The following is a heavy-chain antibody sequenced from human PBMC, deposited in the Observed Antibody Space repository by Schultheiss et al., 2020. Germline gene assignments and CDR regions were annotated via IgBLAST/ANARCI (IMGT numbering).Heavy chain of an antibody. D-gene: IGHD3-22*01. CDR1: GFTFSSYN. CDR2: ISSSSGAI. CDR3: ARDRHYYDSSGYYY. Sequence: GGSLRLSCAASGFTFSSYNMHWVRQAPGKGLEWVSYISSSSGAIYYADSVKGRFTISRDNAKNSLYLQMNSLRADDTAVYYCARDRHYYDSSGYYYWGQGTLVTVSS. V-gene: IGHV3-48*01. J-gene: IGHJ4*02.